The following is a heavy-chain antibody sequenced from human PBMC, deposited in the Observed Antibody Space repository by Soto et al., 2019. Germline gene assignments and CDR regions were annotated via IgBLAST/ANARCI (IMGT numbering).Heavy chain of an antibody. CDR3: ARGHGFWSGSHYYGMDV. V-gene: IGHV4-34*01. CDR2: INHSGST. D-gene: IGHD3-3*01. CDR1: GGSCSGYY. Sequence: PLETLSLTCAVYGGSCSGYYWSWIRQPPGKGLEWIGEINHSGSTNYNPSLKSRVTISVDTSKNQFSLKLSSVTAADTAVYYCARGHGFWSGSHYYGMDVWGQGTTVTVSS. J-gene: IGHJ6*02.